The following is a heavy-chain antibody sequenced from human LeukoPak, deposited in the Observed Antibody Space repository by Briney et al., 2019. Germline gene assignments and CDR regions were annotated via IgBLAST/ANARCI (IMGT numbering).Heavy chain of an antibody. D-gene: IGHD3-3*01. V-gene: IGHV4-38-2*02. Sequence: PSETLSLTCTVSGYSISSGYYWGWIRQPPGKGLEWIGSIYYSGSTYYNPSLKSRVTISVDTSRNQFSLKLSSVTAADTAVYYCASGGERIFGVVIGIYYYYYMDVWGKGTTVTVSS. CDR3: ASGGERIFGVVIGIYYYYYMDV. CDR1: GYSISSGYY. J-gene: IGHJ6*03. CDR2: IYYSGST.